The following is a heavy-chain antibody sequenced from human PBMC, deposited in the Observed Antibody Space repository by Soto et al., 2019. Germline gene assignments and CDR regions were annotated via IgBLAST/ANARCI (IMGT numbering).Heavy chain of an antibody. CDR2: TYYRSKWYN. D-gene: IGHD4-17*01. V-gene: IGHV6-1*01. J-gene: IGHJ6*02. CDR3: ARSPGNGHWYYYYGMDV. Sequence: PSQTRSLTRAISGAGVSSHIAAWNWIRQTPSRGLEWQGRTYYRSKWYNNYAVSVKRRITISPGTSKNQFSQQLTPETPEDTAVYYCARSPGNGHWYYYYGMDVWGQGTTVTVSS. CDR1: GAGVSSHIAA.